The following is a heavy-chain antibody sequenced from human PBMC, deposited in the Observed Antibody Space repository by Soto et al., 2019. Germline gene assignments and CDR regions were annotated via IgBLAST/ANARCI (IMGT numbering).Heavy chain of an antibody. CDR1: GFTFSRHG. CDR3: ARDDDYPANGFDY. D-gene: IGHD4-17*01. CDR2: ILNDASGH. Sequence: QVQLVESGGGVVQPGTSLRLSCAASGFTFSRHGMHWVRQTPGKGLEWLAVILNDASGHWYADSVKGRFTISRDNFENALYLEMNLLRLEDTSMYYCARDDDYPANGFDYWGQGTLVTVSS. J-gene: IGHJ4*02. V-gene: IGHV3-33*01.